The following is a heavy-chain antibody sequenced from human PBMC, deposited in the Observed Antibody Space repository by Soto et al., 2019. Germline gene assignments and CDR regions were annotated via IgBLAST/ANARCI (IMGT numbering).Heavy chain of an antibody. CDR1: GFTFSSYS. Sequence: EVQLVESGGGLVKSGGSLRLSCAASGFTFSSYSMNWARQTPGKGLEWVSSICSSSTYMYYADTVKGRFTMFRDNTENSLYLQMNSLRAEDTAIYYCARSLGGAFNLWGQGTMVTVSS. CDR2: ICSSSTYM. J-gene: IGHJ3*01. CDR3: ARSLGGAFNL. V-gene: IGHV3-21*01.